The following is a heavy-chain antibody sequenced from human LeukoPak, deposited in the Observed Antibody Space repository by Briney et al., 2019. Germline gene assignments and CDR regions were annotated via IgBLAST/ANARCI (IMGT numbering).Heavy chain of an antibody. CDR1: GGTFSSYA. J-gene: IGHJ6*03. V-gene: IGHV1-69*05. Sequence: SVNVSCKASGGTFSSYAISWVRHAPGQGLECMERIIPSLGTANYAQKFQGRVTITTYESTSTAYMELSSLRSEDTAVYYCACKAEDGIRDSIYYYYMDVWGKGTTVTVSS. D-gene: IGHD3-9*01. CDR2: IIPSLGTA. CDR3: ACKAEDGIRDSIYYYYMDV.